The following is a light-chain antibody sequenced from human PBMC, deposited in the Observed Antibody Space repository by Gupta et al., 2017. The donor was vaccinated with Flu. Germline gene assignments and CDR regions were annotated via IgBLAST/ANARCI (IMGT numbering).Light chain of an antibody. Sequence: TVTIPCTRRSGSIASSFVQWCQRRPGSSPTTVIYENSQRPSGVPDRFSGSIYRSSTSVSITSYGLKTEDDSYYYCNYYDTNTGIFGGGTQLTVL. J-gene: IGLJ2*01. CDR1: SGSIASSF. V-gene: IGLV6-57*01. CDR2: ENS. CDR3: NYYDTNTGI.